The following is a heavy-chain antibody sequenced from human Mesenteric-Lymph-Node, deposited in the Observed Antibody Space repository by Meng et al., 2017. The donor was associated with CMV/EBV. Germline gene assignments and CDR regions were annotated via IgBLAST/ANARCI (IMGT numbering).Heavy chain of an antibody. CDR3: AGGSGWLIDY. CDR1: GFTFDTYY. D-gene: IGHD5-12*01. J-gene: IGHJ4*02. CDR2: IKQDGSEK. V-gene: IGHV3-7*01. Sequence: GESLKISCAASGFTFDTYYMTWVRQAPGEGLEWVANIKQDGSEKYYVDSVKGRFTISRDNPKNALYLQMDSLRAEDTAVYYCAGGSGWLIDYWGQGTLVTVSS.